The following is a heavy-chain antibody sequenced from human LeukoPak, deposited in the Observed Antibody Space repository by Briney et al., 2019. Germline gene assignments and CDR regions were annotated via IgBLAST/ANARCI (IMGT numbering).Heavy chain of an antibody. CDR1: GASINSYR. J-gene: IGHJ4*02. CDR2: ISYDGKT. V-gene: IGHV4-59*01. Sequence: TTSETLSLTCNVSGASINSYRWNWIRQPPGKGLEWIGYISYDGKTNYNPSLKSRLTLSVDTSKNQFSLNLNSVTAADTARYYCTKDYYEPFDCWGQGTLVTVTS. CDR3: TKDYYEPFDC. D-gene: IGHD3-22*01.